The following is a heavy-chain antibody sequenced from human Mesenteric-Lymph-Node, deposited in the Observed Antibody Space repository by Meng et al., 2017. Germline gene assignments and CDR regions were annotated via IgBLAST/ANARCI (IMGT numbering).Heavy chain of an antibody. CDR1: GVSCSWGGG. Sequence: PSAALPFACEFAGVSCSWGGGCRWVRQSPVKGLELVVQIYLGGSPFYGRSPVSRITISIDNSINQYSLRLRAVTADDTAMYYCASHGGWHFVYWGQGTLVTVSS. J-gene: IGHJ4*02. V-gene: IGHV4-4*02. CDR3: ASHGGWHFVY. D-gene: IGHD6-19*01. CDR2: IYLGGSP.